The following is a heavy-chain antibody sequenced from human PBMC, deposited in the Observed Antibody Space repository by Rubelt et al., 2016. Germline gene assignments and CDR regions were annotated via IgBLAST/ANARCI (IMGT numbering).Heavy chain of an antibody. J-gene: IGHJ4*02. CDR2: VSSSSGII. CDR3: AKDLPSGRVGF. D-gene: IGHD1-26*01. Sequence: GKGLEWISYVSSSSGIIHYAASVKGRFTISRDNAKNSLYLQMNSLRAEDTAVYYCAKDLPSGRVGFWGQGTLVTVSS. V-gene: IGHV3-48*04.